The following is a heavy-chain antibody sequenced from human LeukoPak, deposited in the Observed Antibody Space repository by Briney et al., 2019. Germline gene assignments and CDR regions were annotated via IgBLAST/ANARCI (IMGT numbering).Heavy chain of an antibody. CDR1: GFTSSGHA. Sequence: GGSLRLSCSVSGFTSSGHAMHWVRQAPGKGLECVAYISYDGSFQYHADSVKGRFTISRDNSKDILYLQMNSLRVDDSATYYCVGEVGSRQMNSWGQGTLVTVSS. D-gene: IGHD1-26*01. CDR2: ISYDGSFQ. J-gene: IGHJ5*02. V-gene: IGHV3-30-3*01. CDR3: VGEVGSRQMNS.